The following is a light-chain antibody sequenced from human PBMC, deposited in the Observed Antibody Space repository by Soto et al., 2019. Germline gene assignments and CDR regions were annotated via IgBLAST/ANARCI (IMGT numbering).Light chain of an antibody. J-gene: IGKJ4*01. Sequence: EIVLTQSPVTLSLSTGERATLSCRASQRISSHLAWYQQKPGRAPRLLIYDASNRATGIPAKFSGSGSETDFTLTINSLEPEDFAVYYCQQRNSWPFTFGEGTKVEIK. CDR2: DAS. V-gene: IGKV3-11*01. CDR1: QRISSH. CDR3: QQRNSWPFT.